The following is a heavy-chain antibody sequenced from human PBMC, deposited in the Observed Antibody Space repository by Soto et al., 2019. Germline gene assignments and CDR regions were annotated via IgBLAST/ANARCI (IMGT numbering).Heavy chain of an antibody. CDR2: INHSGST. CDR3: ARDYYDSSGRPTIDY. J-gene: IGHJ4*02. V-gene: IGHV4-34*01. D-gene: IGHD3-22*01. CDR1: GGSFSGYY. Sequence: QVQLQQWGAGLLKPSETLSLTCAVYGGSFSGYYWSWIRQPPGKGLEWIGEINHSGSTNYNPSLKSRVTISVYTSKNQFSLKLSSVTAADTAVYYCARDYYDSSGRPTIDYWGQGTLVTVSS.